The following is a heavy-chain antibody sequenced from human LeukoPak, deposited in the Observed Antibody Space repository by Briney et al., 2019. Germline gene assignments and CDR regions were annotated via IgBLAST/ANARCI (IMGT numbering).Heavy chain of an antibody. J-gene: IGHJ6*03. CDR2: INHSGST. Sequence: PSETLSLTCAVYGGSFSGYYWSWIRQPPGQGLEWIGEINHSGSTNYNPSLKSRVTISVDTSKNQFSLKLSSVTAADTAVYYCARGGGYDSSVYDSVYYYYMDVWGKGTSVTVSS. V-gene: IGHV4-34*01. D-gene: IGHD3-22*01. CDR1: GGSFSGYY. CDR3: ARGGGYDSSVYDSVYYYYMDV.